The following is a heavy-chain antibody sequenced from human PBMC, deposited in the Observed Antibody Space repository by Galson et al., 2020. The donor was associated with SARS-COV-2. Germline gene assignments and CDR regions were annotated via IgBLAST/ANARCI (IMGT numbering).Heavy chain of an antibody. D-gene: IGHD3-9*01. CDR2: IFYSGAT. J-gene: IGHJ4*02. Sequence: ASETLSLTCTVSGGSVSSGGSYWSWIRQPPGKGLEWIGYIFYSGATNYNPSLKSRVTISVDTSKNQFSLKLSSVTAADTAVYYCAREHYDILTGHSENDYWGQGTLVTVSS. CDR1: GGSVSSGGSY. V-gene: IGHV4-61*08. CDR3: AREHYDILTGHSENDY.